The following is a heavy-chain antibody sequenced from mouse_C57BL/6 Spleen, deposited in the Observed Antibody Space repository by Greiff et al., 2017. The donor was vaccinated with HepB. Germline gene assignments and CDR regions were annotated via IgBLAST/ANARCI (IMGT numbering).Heavy chain of an antibody. V-gene: IGHV5-4*01. CDR3: ARDRLLGLFAY. CDR2: ISDGGSYT. D-gene: IGHD4-1*01. CDR1: GFTFSSYA. Sequence: DVKLQESGGGLVKPGGSLKLSCAASGFTFSSYAMSWVRQTPEKRLEWVATISDGGSYTYYPDNVKGRFTISRDNAKNNLYLQMSHLKSEDTAMYYCARDRLLGLFAYWGQGTLVTVSA. J-gene: IGHJ3*01.